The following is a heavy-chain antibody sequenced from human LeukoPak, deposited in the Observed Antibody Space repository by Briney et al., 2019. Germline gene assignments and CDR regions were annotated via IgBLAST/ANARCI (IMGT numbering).Heavy chain of an antibody. V-gene: IGHV3-9*01. CDR2: ISWDSGSI. D-gene: IGHD6-19*01. J-gene: IGHJ6*02. CDR3: AKERNPGIAVAGDLNFYYFGLDV. CDR1: GFIFDDYA. Sequence: PGRSLRPSCAASGFIFDDYAMHWVRQAPGKGLEWVAGISWDSGSIDYADSVKGRFTISRDSAENSLYLQMNSLRPEDTALYYCAKERNPGIAVAGDLNFYYFGLDVWGQGTTVTVSS.